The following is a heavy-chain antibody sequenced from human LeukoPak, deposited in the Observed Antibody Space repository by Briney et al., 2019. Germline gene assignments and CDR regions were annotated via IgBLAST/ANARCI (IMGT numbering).Heavy chain of an antibody. V-gene: IGHV1-69*04. CDR1: LGTFSSYV. CDR3: ARTYYDTRDYYYGMDV. J-gene: IGHJ6*02. D-gene: IGHD3-22*01. Sequence: SVKVSCKASLGTFSSYVISWVRQAPAQGVEWMGRIIPILDIPKYAQKFQGRVTITADKSTSKAYMELSSLRSEDTAVYYCARTYYDTRDYYYGMDVWGQGTTVTVSS. CDR2: IIPILDIP.